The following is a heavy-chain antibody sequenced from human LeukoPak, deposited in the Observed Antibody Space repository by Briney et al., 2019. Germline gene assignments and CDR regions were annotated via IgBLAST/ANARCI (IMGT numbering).Heavy chain of an antibody. CDR3: ARVRFLEWLLPDY. CDR2: ISAYNGNT. J-gene: IGHJ4*02. CDR1: GYSFSNYG. Sequence: GASVKVSCKASGYSFSNYGISWVRQAPGQGLEWMGWISAYNGNTNYAQKLQGRVTMTTDTSTSTAYMELRSLRSDDTAVYYCARVRFLEWLLPDYWGQGTLVTVSS. D-gene: IGHD3-3*01. V-gene: IGHV1-18*01.